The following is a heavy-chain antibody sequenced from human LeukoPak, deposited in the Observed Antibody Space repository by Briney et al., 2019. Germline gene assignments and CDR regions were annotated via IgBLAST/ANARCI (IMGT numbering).Heavy chain of an antibody. V-gene: IGHV3-30*04. D-gene: IGHD3-22*01. J-gene: IGHJ4*02. CDR3: ARESGSSGYYVDY. CDR1: GFTFSSYA. CDR2: ISYDGSNK. Sequence: GRSLRLSCAASGFTFSSYAMHWVRQAPGKGLEWVAVISYDGSNKYYVDSVKGRFTISRDNSKNTLYLQMNSLRAEDTAVYYCARESGSSGYYVDYWGQGTLVTVSS.